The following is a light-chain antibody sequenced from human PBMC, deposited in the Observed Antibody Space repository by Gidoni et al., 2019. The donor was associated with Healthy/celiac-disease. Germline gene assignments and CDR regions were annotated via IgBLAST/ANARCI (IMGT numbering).Light chain of an antibody. Sequence: DIVMTQSPDSLAVSLGERATINCKSSQSVLYSPNNKNYLAWYQQKPGQPPKLRIYWASTRASGVPDRFSGSGSGTDFTLTISSLQAEDVAVYYCQQYYSTPLTFGGGTKVEIK. CDR3: QQYYSTPLT. V-gene: IGKV4-1*01. CDR2: WAS. J-gene: IGKJ4*01. CDR1: QSVLYSPNNKNY.